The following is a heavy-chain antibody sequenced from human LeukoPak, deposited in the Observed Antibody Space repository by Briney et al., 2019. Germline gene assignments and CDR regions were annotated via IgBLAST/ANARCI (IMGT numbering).Heavy chain of an antibody. V-gene: IGHV3-30*04. CDR1: GFTFSSYA. Sequence: AGGSLRLSCAASGFTFSSYAMHWVRQAPGKGLEWVAVISYDGSNKYYADSVKGRFTISRDNSKNTLYLQMNSLRAEDTAVYYCARGGLAEWEPYFDYWGQGTLVTVSS. CDR2: ISYDGSNK. J-gene: IGHJ4*02. D-gene: IGHD1-26*01. CDR3: ARGGLAEWEPYFDY.